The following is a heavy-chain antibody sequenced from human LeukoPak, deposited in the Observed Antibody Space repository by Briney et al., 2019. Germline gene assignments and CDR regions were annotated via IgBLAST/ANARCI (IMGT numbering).Heavy chain of an antibody. Sequence: SETLSLTCAVYGGSFSGSYWSWLRQPPVPGLDLIGEINHSGSTNYNPSLKSRVTISVDTSKNQFSLKLSSVTAADTAVYYCARVHRRDGYNYVNYWGQGTLVTVSS. V-gene: IGHV4-34*01. D-gene: IGHD5-24*01. CDR1: GGSFSGSY. CDR3: ARVHRRDGYNYVNY. CDR2: INHSGST. J-gene: IGHJ4*02.